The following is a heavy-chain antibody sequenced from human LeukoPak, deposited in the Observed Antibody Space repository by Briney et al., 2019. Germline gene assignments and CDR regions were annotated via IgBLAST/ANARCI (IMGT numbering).Heavy chain of an antibody. J-gene: IGHJ3*02. CDR1: GFTFSSYW. CDR2: INSDGSST. V-gene: IGHV3-74*01. CDR3: ARVDSSGWYGAFDI. Sequence: GGSLRLSCAASGFTFSSYWMHWVRQAPGKGLVWVSRINSDGSSTSYADSVKGRFTISRDNAKNTLYLQMNSLRAEDTAVYYCARVDSSGWYGAFDIWGQGTMVTVSS. D-gene: IGHD6-19*01.